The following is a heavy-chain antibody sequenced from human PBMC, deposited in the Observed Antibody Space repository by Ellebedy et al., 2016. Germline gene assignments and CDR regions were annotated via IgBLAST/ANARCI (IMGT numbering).Heavy chain of an antibody. Sequence: GGSLRLSXKASGFTFANFVMSWVRQALGKGLEWLSGIRGRSLTTFYAESVKGRFSTYRDNSNNTVYLEMSSLTVDDTAVYYCGRESASSGTDYWGQGTPVTVSS. CDR2: IRGRSLTT. V-gene: IGHV3-23*01. J-gene: IGHJ4*02. CDR1: GFTFANFV. D-gene: IGHD6-13*01. CDR3: GRESASSGTDY.